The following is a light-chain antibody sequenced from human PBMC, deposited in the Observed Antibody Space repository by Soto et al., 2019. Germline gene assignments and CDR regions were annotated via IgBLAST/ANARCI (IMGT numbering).Light chain of an antibody. V-gene: IGLV2-14*02. CDR2: KVS. J-gene: IGLJ1*01. Sequence: QSVLTQPASVSGSPGQSITISCTGTSSDVGTYNLVSWYQQYAGKAPKLIIYKVSNRPSGVSNRFSGSKSGNTASLTISGLQAADEADYYCGSYTTSSTYVFGTGTKVTVL. CDR1: SSDVGTYNL. CDR3: GSYTTSSTYV.